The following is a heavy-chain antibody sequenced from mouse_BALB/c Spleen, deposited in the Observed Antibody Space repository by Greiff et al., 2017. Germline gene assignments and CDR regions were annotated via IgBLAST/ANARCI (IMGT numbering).Heavy chain of an antibody. Sequence: EVHLVESGGGLVQPGGSRKLSCAASGFTFSSFGMHWVRQAPEKGLEWVAYISSGSSTIYYADTVKGRFTISRDNPKNTLFLQMTSLRSEDTAMYYCARSTGYGNYDWFAYWGQGTLVTVSA. CDR3: ARSTGYGNYDWFAY. CDR2: ISSGSSTI. V-gene: IGHV5-17*02. D-gene: IGHD2-10*02. CDR1: GFTFSSFG. J-gene: IGHJ3*01.